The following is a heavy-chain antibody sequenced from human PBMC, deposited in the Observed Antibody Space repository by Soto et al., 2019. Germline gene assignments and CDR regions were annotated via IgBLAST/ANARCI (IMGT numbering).Heavy chain of an antibody. D-gene: IGHD6-13*01. CDR1: GLTFRNYG. CDR3: ARHPERIAQIGWFDP. Sequence: SCAASGLTFRNYGMHWVLQAPGKGLEWVSYISSSSSTIYYADSVKGRFTISRDNAKNSLYLQMNSLRAEDTAVYYCARHPERIAQIGWFDPWGQGTLVTVSS. J-gene: IGHJ5*02. V-gene: IGHV3-48*01. CDR2: ISSSSSTI.